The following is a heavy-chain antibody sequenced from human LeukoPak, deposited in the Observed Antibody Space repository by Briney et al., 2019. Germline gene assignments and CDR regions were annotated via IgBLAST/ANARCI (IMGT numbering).Heavy chain of an antibody. J-gene: IGHJ6*04. V-gene: IGHV3-23*01. D-gene: IGHD2-2*01. CDR2: ITGSGGST. Sequence: GGSLRLSYAASGFTFSSYAMSWVRQAPGKGLEWVSAITGSGGSTYYVDSVRGRFTISRDNSKNTLYLQMNSLRAEDTAVYYCAKGRYCSSTSCYPDGMDVWGKGTTVTVSS. CDR1: GFTFSSYA. CDR3: AKGRYCSSTSCYPDGMDV.